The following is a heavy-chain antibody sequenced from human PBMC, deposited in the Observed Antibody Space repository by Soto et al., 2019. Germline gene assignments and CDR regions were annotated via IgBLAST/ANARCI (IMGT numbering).Heavy chain of an antibody. V-gene: IGHV4-4*07. Sequence: PSETLSLTCTVSGGSISSYYWSWIRQPAGKGLEWIGRIYTSGSTNYNPSLKSRVTMSVDTSKNQFSLKLSSVTAADTAVYYCARDRGSCSGGSCPYKCFDPRGQGPLVTVSS. CDR1: GGSISSYY. D-gene: IGHD2-15*01. CDR2: IYTSGST. J-gene: IGHJ5*02. CDR3: ARDRGSCSGGSCPYKCFDP.